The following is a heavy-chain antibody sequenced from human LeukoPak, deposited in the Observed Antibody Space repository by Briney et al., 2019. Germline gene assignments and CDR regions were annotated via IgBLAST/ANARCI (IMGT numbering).Heavy chain of an antibody. Sequence: PSETLSLTCTISGGSISSGSYYWNWIRQPAGKGLEWIGRIYTSGSTNYNPSLKSRVTISLDTSKNQFSLKLSSVTAADTAVYYCARAFQLGSCSSSFDYWGQGTLVTVSS. V-gene: IGHV4-61*02. CDR1: GGSISSGSYY. J-gene: IGHJ4*02. CDR3: ARAFQLGSCSSSFDY. CDR2: IYTSGST. D-gene: IGHD6-13*01.